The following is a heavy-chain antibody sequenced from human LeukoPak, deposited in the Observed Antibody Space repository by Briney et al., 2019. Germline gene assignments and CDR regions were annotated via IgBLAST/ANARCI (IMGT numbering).Heavy chain of an antibody. Sequence: GASVKVSCKASGYTFTSYDINWVRQAHGQGLEWMGWINPNSGGTNYAQKFQGRVTMTRDTSISTAYMELSRLRSDDTAVYYCAKQWLVLRYFDYWGQGTLVTVSS. CDR2: INPNSGGT. D-gene: IGHD6-19*01. V-gene: IGHV1-2*02. J-gene: IGHJ4*02. CDR1: GYTFTSYD. CDR3: AKQWLVLRYFDY.